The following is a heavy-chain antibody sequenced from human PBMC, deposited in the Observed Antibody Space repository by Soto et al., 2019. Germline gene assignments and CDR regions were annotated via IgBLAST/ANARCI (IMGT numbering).Heavy chain of an antibody. V-gene: IGHV1-18*01. CDR1: GYTFTSYG. Sequence: QVQLVQSGAEVKKPGASVKVSCKASGYTFTSYGISWVRQAPGQGLEWMGWISAYNGNTNYAQKLQGRVTMTTDTSTSTAYRELRSLRSDDTAVYYCARENWGSYYYYGMDGWGQGTTVTVSS. CDR3: ARENWGSYYYYGMDG. J-gene: IGHJ6*02. D-gene: IGHD7-27*01. CDR2: ISAYNGNT.